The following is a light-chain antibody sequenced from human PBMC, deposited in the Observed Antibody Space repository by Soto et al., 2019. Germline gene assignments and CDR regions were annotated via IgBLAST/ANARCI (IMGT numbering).Light chain of an antibody. V-gene: IGLV2-14*03. CDR3: SSYTSSSLYV. Sequence: QSALTQPASVSGSPGQSTTISCTGTSSDVGGYDYVSWYQHHPGKAPKLMIYDVSNRPSGVSNRFSGSKSGNTASLTISGLHAEDEADYYCSSYTSSSLYVFGTGTKVTVL. CDR1: SSDVGGYDY. CDR2: DVS. J-gene: IGLJ1*01.